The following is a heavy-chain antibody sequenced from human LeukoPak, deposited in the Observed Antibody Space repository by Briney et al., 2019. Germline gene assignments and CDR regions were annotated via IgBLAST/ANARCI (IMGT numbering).Heavy chain of an antibody. V-gene: IGHV4-38-2*02. CDR2: IYHSGST. CDR1: GYSISSGYY. CDR3: ARDSYGSGSHDY. J-gene: IGHJ4*02. D-gene: IGHD3-10*01. Sequence: PSETLSLTCTVSGYSISSGYYWGWIRQPPGKGLEWIGSIYHSGSTYYNPSLRSRVTISVDTSKNQFSLKLSSVTAADTTVHYCARDSYGSGSHDYWGQGTLVTVSS.